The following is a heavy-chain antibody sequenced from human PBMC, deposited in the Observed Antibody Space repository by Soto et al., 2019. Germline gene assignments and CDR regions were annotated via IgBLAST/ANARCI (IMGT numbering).Heavy chain of an antibody. J-gene: IGHJ6*03. CDR2: INSDRSRT. D-gene: IGHD3-3*02. V-gene: IGHV3-74*01. Sequence: EVQLGESGGGLVQPGVSLRLSCAASGFSFSHSWMQWVRKVPGKGLLWVSRINSDRSRTNYAAYVSGRLTISRDNAKNTLYLQMNSLNVDDTAMYFCARDSTLVPDPDLDYMDVWCKGTTVTVS. CDR3: ARDSTLVPDPDLDYMDV. CDR1: GFSFSHSW.